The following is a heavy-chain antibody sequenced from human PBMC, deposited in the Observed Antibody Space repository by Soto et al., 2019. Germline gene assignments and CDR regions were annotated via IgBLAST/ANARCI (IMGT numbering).Heavy chain of an antibody. CDR1: GFTFSSFF. CDR3: ARDKNYYDSSGYLVG. Sequence: GGSLRLSCTASGFTFSSFFMNWVRQAPGKGPEWVSGIDTSGGVTKYADSVKGRFTISRDNAKKSLYLQMNSLRAEDTAVYYCARDKNYYDSSGYLVGWGQGTLVTVSS. J-gene: IGHJ4*02. D-gene: IGHD3-22*01. V-gene: IGHV3-21*01. CDR2: IDTSGGVT.